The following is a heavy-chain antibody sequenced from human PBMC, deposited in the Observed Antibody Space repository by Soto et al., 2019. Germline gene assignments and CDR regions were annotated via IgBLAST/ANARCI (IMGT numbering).Heavy chain of an antibody. Sequence: SVKVSCKASGFTFSSSAVQWVRQARGQRLEWIGWIVVGNGNTNYAQKFQERVTITRDMSTRTAYMELNSLRSEDTAVYYCARDGRRIVGATHDGMDVWGQGTTVTVSS. D-gene: IGHD1-26*01. J-gene: IGHJ6*02. CDR2: IVVGNGNT. CDR1: GFTFSSSA. V-gene: IGHV1-58*01. CDR3: ARDGRRIVGATHDGMDV.